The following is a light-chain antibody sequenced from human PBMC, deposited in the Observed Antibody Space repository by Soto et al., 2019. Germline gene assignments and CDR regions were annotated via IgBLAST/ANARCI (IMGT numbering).Light chain of an antibody. J-gene: IGKJ1*01. V-gene: IGKV4-1*01. Sequence: DIVMTQSPDSLAVSLVESATINFKSSQTVLYSSNNKNYLAWYQQKPGQPPKLLIYWASTRESGVPDRFSGRGSGTDFTLTISSLQAEDVAVYYCQQHYSTPWTFGQGTKVDI. CDR1: QTVLYSSNNKNY. CDR3: QQHYSTPWT. CDR2: WAS.